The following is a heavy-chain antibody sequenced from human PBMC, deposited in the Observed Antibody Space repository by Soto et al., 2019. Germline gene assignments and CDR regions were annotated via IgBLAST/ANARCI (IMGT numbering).Heavy chain of an antibody. J-gene: IGHJ4*02. D-gene: IGHD4-17*01. V-gene: IGHV1-18*01. CDR2: ISAYNGNT. Sequence: QVQLVQSGAEVKKPGASVKVSCKASGYTFTGYSVGWVRQAPGQGLEWMGWISAYNGNTNYAQKFQDRLTMTTDASTSTASMELRSLRSDDTAVYYCARPSGSYGDYAWSLKYWGQGTLVTVSS. CDR3: ARPSGSYGDYAWSLKY. CDR1: GYTFTGYS.